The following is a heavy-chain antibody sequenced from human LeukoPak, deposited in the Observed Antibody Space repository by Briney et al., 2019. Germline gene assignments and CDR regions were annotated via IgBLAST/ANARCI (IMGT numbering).Heavy chain of an antibody. CDR3: ARGGIVVVPAASTWFDP. CDR2: IVVGSGNT. J-gene: IGHJ5*02. D-gene: IGHD2-2*01. CDR1: GFTFTSSA. V-gene: IGHV1-58*02. Sequence: SVKVSCKASGFTFTSSAMQWVRQARGQRLEWIGWIVVGSGNTNYAQKFQGRVTITADESTSTAYMELSSLRSEDTAVHYCARGGIVVVPAASTWFDPWGQGTLVTVSS.